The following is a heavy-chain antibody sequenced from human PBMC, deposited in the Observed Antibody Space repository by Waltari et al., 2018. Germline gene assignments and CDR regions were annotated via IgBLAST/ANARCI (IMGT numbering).Heavy chain of an antibody. Sequence: EVQLVESGGGLVKPGGSLRLSCAASGFTFSSYSMNWVRQAPGKGLEWVSSISSSSSYIYYADSVKGRFTISRDNAKNSLYLQMNSLRAEDTAVYYCARVRTIAVAGTWWFDPWGQGTLVTVSS. CDR3: ARVRTIAVAGTWWFDP. CDR2: ISSSSSYI. J-gene: IGHJ5*02. CDR1: GFTFSSYS. D-gene: IGHD6-19*01. V-gene: IGHV3-21*01.